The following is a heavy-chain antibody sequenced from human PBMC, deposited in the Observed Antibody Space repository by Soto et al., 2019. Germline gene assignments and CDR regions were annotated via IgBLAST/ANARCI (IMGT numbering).Heavy chain of an antibody. Sequence: SETLSLTCSVSGGSINSYWWSWIRQPAGKGLEWIGRVYSSGTTDYNPSLNSRATLSVETSKNQFSLKLSSVTAADTAVYYCARDIGSYAYGEGYWGQGSQVTV. CDR2: VYSSGTT. CDR3: ARDIGSYAYGEGY. CDR1: GGSINSYW. V-gene: IGHV4-4*07. J-gene: IGHJ4*02. D-gene: IGHD3-10*01.